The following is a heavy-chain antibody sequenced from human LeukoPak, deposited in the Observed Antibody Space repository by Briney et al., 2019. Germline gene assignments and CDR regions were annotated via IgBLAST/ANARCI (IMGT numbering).Heavy chain of an antibody. CDR3: ARDYGPFGV. V-gene: IGHV4-59*01. CDR2: IYYSGTT. J-gene: IGHJ6*02. D-gene: IGHD3-10*01. CDR1: GASIISSY. Sequence: PSETLSLTCTVSGASIISSYWSWIRQPPGKGLECIGYIYYSGTTNYNPSLKNRVTVSVDASNNQFSLKLRSVTAADSAVYYCARDYGPFGVWGQGTTVIVSS.